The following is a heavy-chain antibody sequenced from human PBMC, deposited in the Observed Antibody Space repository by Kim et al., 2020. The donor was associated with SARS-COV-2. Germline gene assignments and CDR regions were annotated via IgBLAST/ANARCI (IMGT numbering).Heavy chain of an antibody. V-gene: IGHV3-7*01. CDR1: GFTFSSYW. J-gene: IGHJ6*02. CDR2: IKQDGSEK. CDR3: ARDRGGSGGYGMDV. D-gene: IGHD3-10*01. Sequence: GGSLRLSCAASGFTFSSYWMSWVRQAPGKGLEWVANIKQDGSEKYYVDSVKGRFTISRDNAKNSLYLQMNSLRAEDTAVYYCARDRGGSGGYGMDVWGQGTTVTVSS.